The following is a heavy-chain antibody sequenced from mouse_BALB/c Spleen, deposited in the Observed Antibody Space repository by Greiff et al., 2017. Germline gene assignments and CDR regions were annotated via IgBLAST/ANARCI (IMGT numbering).Heavy chain of an antibody. CDR2: ISYSGST. CDR3: ANSGYDWYFDV. J-gene: IGHJ1*01. V-gene: IGHV3-2*02. Sequence: VQLKESGPGLVKPSQSLSLTCTVTGYSITSDYAWNWIRQFPGNKLEWMGYISYSGSTSYNPSLKSRISITRDTSKNQFFLQLNSVTTEDTATYYCANSGYDWYFDVWGAGTTVTVSS. CDR1: GYSITSDYA. D-gene: IGHD2-2*01.